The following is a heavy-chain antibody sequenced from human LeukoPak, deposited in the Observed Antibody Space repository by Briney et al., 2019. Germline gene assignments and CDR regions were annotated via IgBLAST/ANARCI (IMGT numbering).Heavy chain of an antibody. Sequence: SETLSLTCTVSGGSVSSSSDYWSWIRQPPEKGLEWIGYIYYSGSTNYNPSLKSRVTISVDTSKNQFSLKLSSVTAADTAVYYCARVIYYYDSSGYYYYFDDWGRGTLVTVSS. CDR2: IYYSGST. J-gene: IGHJ4*02. D-gene: IGHD3-22*01. V-gene: IGHV4-61*01. CDR3: ARVIYYYDSSGYYYYFDD. CDR1: GGSVSSSSDY.